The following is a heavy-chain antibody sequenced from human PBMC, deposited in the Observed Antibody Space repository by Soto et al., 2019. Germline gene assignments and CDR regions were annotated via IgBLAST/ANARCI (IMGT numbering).Heavy chain of an antibody. CDR1: GFTFSSYA. V-gene: IGHV3-30-3*01. J-gene: IGHJ4*02. Sequence: QVQLVESGGGVVQPGRSLRLSCAASGFTFSSYAMHWVRQAPGKGLEWVAVISYDGSNKYYADSVKGRFTISRDNSKNMLYLQMNSLRAEDTAVYYFARVVVAPTLSPNFDYWGQGTLVTVSS. CDR3: ARVVVAPTLSPNFDY. D-gene: IGHD2-15*01. CDR2: ISYDGSNK.